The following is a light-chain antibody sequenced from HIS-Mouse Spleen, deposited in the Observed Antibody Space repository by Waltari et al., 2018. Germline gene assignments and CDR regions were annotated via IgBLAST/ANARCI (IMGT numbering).Light chain of an antibody. J-gene: IGKJ1*01. Sequence: DIQMTQSPSSLSASVGDRVTITCRASQSISSYLNWYQQKPGKAPKLLIYAASSLQSGGPSRFSGNGSGTDFTLTIRSLQPEDFATYYCQQSYSTPGTFGQGTKVEIK. CDR3: QQSYSTPGT. V-gene: IGKV1-39*01. CDR2: AAS. CDR1: QSISSY.